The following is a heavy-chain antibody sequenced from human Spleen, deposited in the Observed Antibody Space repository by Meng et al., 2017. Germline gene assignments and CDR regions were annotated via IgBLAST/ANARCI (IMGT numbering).Heavy chain of an antibody. CDR1: GGSFSDYT. J-gene: IGHJ4*02. Sequence: QVRLTAWVAVLLCPSTPLSLTAYVSGGSFSDYTWSWIRQPPGKGLEWIGEINHSGSTNYNPSRESRATISVDTSQNNLSLKLSSVTAADSAVYYCARGPTTMAHDFDYWGQGTLVTVSS. V-gene: IGHV4-34*01. CDR2: INHSGST. D-gene: IGHD4-11*01. CDR3: ARGPTTMAHDFDY.